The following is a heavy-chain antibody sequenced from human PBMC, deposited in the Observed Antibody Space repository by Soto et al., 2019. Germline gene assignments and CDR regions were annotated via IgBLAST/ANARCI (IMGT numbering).Heavy chain of an antibody. CDR3: VQGASTAHQPLDS. CDR1: GFIFRNFG. J-gene: IGHJ4*02. CDR2: ISGDGNDK. D-gene: IGHD1-26*01. Sequence: VQLVESGGGVVQPGRSLRPSCAASGFIFRNFGMHWVRRAPGKGLEWVATISGDGNDKYYPDSMKGRFTISRDNFNNTLYLQLNSLRPEDTAVYHCVQGASTAHQPLDSWGQGVLVTVSS. V-gene: IGHV3-30*03.